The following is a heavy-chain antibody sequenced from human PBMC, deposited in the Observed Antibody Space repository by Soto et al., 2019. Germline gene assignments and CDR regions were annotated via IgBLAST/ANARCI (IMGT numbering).Heavy chain of an antibody. D-gene: IGHD3-10*01. CDR2: ISSNGGST. CDR1: GFTFSGYA. CDR3: VKGSERITMVRGVIS. J-gene: IGHJ4*02. Sequence: GGSLRLSCSASGFTFSGYAMHWVRQAPGKGLEYVSAISSNGGSTYYADSVKGRFTISRDNSKNTLYLQMSSLRAEDTAVYYCVKGSERITMVRGVISWGQGTLVTVSS. V-gene: IGHV3-64D*06.